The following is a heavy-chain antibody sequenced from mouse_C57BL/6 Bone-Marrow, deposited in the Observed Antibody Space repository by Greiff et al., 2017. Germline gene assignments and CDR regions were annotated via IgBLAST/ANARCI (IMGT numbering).Heavy chain of an antibody. CDR3: ARSFIPAWFAY. V-gene: IGHV1-9*01. D-gene: IGHD1-1*01. J-gene: IGHJ3*01. CDR1: GYTFTGYW. Sequence: QVQLQQSGAELMKPGASVKLSCKASGYTFTGYWIEWVKQRPGHGLEWIGEIFPKSGSTNYNEKFKGKATFTADTSSNTAYMQLSSLTTVNSAIYYCARSFIPAWFAYWGQGTLVTVSA. CDR2: IFPKSGST.